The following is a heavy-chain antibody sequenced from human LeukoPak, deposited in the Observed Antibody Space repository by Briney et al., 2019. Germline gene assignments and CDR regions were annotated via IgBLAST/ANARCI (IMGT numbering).Heavy chain of an antibody. J-gene: IGHJ4*02. CDR3: ARPVSGDGTAAAQFEH. Sequence: ASVKVSCKASGYTFTTYAMNWVRQAPGHGLEWMGWINPNSGGTNYARKFQGRVTMTRDTSINTAYMELSRLRSDDTAVYYCARPVSGDGTAAAQFEHWGQGTLVTVSS. CDR1: GYTFTTYA. CDR2: INPNSGGT. D-gene: IGHD6-13*01. V-gene: IGHV1-2*02.